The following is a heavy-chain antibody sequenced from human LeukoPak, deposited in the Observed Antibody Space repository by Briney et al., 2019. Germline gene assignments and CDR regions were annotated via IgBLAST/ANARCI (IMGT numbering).Heavy chain of an antibody. V-gene: IGHV4-4*02. CDR3: ARGGEWLLPYFDY. Sequence: SETLSLTCAVSGGSISSSNWWSWVRQPPGKGLEWIGEIYHSGSTNYNPSLKSRVTISVDTSKNQFSLKLSSVTAADTAVYYCARGGEWLLPYFDYWGQGTLVTVSS. J-gene: IGHJ4*02. D-gene: IGHD3-3*01. CDR2: IYHSGST. CDR1: GGSISSSNW.